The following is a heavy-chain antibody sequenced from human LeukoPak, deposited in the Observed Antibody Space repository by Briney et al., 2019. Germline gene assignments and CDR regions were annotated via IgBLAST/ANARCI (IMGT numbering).Heavy chain of an antibody. CDR2: INHSGST. Sequence: SETLSPTCAVYGGSFSGYYWSWIRQPPGKGLEWIGEINHSGSTNYNPSLKSRVTISVDTSKNQFSLKLSSVTAADTAVYYCARVPYDSSGYLYWGQGTLVTVSS. CDR1: GGSFSGYY. D-gene: IGHD3-22*01. CDR3: ARVPYDSSGYLY. V-gene: IGHV4-34*01. J-gene: IGHJ4*02.